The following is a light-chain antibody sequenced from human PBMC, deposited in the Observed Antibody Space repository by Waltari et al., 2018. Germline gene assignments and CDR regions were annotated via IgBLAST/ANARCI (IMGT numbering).Light chain of an antibody. J-gene: IGLJ3*02. CDR2: DVN. V-gene: IGLV2-23*02. CDR3: CSYAGSAISV. CDR1: SSDIGTYNL. Sequence: QSALTQTATVSGSPGQSITISCTGTSSDIGTYNLVSWYQQHPGKAPTLIIYDVNKRPSAVSNRFSGAKSGNTASLTISWLQAVDEADYYCCSYAGSAISVFGGGTKVTVL.